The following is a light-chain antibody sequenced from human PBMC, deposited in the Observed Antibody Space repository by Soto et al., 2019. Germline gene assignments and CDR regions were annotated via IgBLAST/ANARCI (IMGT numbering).Light chain of an antibody. V-gene: IGKV3-20*01. CDR2: GAS. CDR1: QSVKSSY. Sequence: EIVLTQSPATLSLSPGERATLSCRASQSVKSSYLAWYQQKPGQAPRLLIYGASSRATGIPDRFSGSGSGTDFTLTISRLEPEDFAVYYCQQYGSSLYTFGQGTKLEIK. J-gene: IGKJ2*01. CDR3: QQYGSSLYT.